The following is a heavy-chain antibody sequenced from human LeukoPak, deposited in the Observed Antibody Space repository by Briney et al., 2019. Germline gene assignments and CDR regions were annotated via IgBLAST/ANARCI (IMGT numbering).Heavy chain of an antibody. CDR1: GYTFTGYY. D-gene: IGHD2-21*02. Sequence: ASVKVSCKASGYTFTGYYIHWVRQAPGQGLEWMAWINPYSGDTDSAQKFQGRVTVTRDTSITTAYMDLSRLRSDDTAVYYCARANGGGAYYPFDYWGQGALVTVS. J-gene: IGHJ4*02. CDR2: INPYSGDT. V-gene: IGHV1-2*02. CDR3: ARANGGGAYYPFDY.